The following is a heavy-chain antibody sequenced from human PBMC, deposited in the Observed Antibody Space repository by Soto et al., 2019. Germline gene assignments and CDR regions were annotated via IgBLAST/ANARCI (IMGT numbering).Heavy chain of an antibody. CDR2: TYYRSKWYN. J-gene: IGHJ4*02. Sequence: SQTLSLTCAISGDSVSSNSAAWNWIRQSPSRGLEWLGRTYYRSKWYNAYAVSVKSRININPDTTKNQFSLQLNSVTPEDTVVYYCARAGGDGYNLAYWGQGTRVTVSS. CDR1: GDSVSSNSAA. V-gene: IGHV6-1*01. D-gene: IGHD2-21*01. CDR3: ARAGGDGYNLAY.